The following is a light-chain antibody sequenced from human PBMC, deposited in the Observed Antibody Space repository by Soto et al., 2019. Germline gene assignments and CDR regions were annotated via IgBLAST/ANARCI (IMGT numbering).Light chain of an antibody. CDR1: SSDIGAYIF. J-gene: IGLJ1*01. Sequence: QSVLTQPASVSGSPGQSITISCTGTSSDIGAYIFVSWYQQHLGKAPKLIIYDIANRPSGVSYRFSGSKSANTASLTISGLQADDEADYYCVSFTTKKSYVFGTGTKVTVL. V-gene: IGLV2-14*03. CDR3: VSFTTKKSYV. CDR2: DIA.